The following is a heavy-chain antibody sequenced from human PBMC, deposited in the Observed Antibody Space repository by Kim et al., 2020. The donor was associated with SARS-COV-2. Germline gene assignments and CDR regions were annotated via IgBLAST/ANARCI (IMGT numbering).Heavy chain of an antibody. CDR1: GFTFSSYA. D-gene: IGHD3-9*01. V-gene: IGHV3-23*01. CDR2: ISGSGGST. Sequence: GGSLRLSCAASGFTFSSYAMSWVRQAPGKGLEWVSAISGSGGSTYYADSVKGRFTISRDNSKNTLYLQMNSLRAEDTAVYYCAKIEVDILTGYYNYYYYYGMDVCGQGTTVTVSS. J-gene: IGHJ6*02. CDR3: AKIEVDILTGYYNYYYYYGMDV.